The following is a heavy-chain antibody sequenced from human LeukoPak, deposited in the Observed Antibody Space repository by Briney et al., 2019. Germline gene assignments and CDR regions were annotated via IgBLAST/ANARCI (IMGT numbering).Heavy chain of an antibody. CDR1: GFTFSSYS. Sequence: PGGSLRLSCAASGFTFSSYSMNWVRQAPGKGLEWVSYISSSSSTIYYADSVKGRFTISRDNAKNSLYLQINSLRAEDTAVYYCARDSCSSGHQNYFDIWGQGTLVTVSS. J-gene: IGHJ4*02. D-gene: IGHD6-6*01. CDR2: ISSSSSTI. CDR3: ARDSCSSGHQNYFDI. V-gene: IGHV3-48*01.